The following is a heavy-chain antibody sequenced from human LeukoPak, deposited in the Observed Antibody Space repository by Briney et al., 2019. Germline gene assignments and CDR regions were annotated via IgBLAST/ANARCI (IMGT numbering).Heavy chain of an antibody. CDR1: GFTYTNYW. V-gene: IGHV3-7*03. D-gene: IGHD7-27*01. CDR2: IKGDGSDK. Sequence: GGSLRLSCVASGFTYTNYWMAWVRQAPGKGLEWVANIKGDGSDKNLADSVKGRFTVSRDNAKKSLYLEMNNLRAEDTALYYCARDVLWGYFDYWGQGTLVTASS. J-gene: IGHJ4*02. CDR3: ARDVLWGYFDY.